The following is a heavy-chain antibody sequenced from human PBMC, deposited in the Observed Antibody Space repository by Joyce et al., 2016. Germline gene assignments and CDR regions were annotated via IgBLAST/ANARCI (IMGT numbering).Heavy chain of an antibody. Sequence: VQLVESGGGLVQPGRSLRLSCTAVGFTVSSYGMHWVRQAPGKGLKWVGVLLYAGSNKNYADSVKGRFTISRDNSKNTLYLQMNSLRAEDTAVYYCAKSFPRRQWLVIDYWGQGTLVTVAS. D-gene: IGHD6-19*01. CDR2: LLYAGSNK. CDR3: AKSFPRRQWLVIDY. J-gene: IGHJ4*02. CDR1: GFTVSSYG. V-gene: IGHV3-30*18.